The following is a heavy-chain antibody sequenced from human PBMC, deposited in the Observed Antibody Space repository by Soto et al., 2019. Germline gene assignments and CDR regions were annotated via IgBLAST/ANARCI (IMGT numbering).Heavy chain of an antibody. V-gene: IGHV1-69*05. J-gene: IGHJ4*02. CDR2: IIPMFGTA. D-gene: IGHD5-18*01. CDR1: GGTFSTYA. Sequence: QVQLVQSGAEVKKPESSVKVSCKAPGGTFSTYAISWVRQAPGQGLEWMGGIIPMFGTANYAQRFQDRVTXTXXDSTNTVSMELSSLRSEDTAVYFCASGIQLWLRRINNGYSGWGQGTLVTVSS. CDR3: ASGIQLWLRRINNGYSG.